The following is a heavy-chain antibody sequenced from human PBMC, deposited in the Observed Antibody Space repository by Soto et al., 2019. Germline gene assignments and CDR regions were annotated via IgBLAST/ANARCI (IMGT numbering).Heavy chain of an antibody. D-gene: IGHD3-3*01. CDR1: GGTFGNSA. CDR3: ARDGDPQSAFWSGPLGGGRFDP. Sequence: QVQLVQSGAEVKKPGSSVNVSCKTSGGTFGNSAVTWVRQAPGQGLEWLGGIVPMFGTANYAQKFQGRVTSTAAQSTITAYMELSYLNTDDTAVYYCARDGDPQSAFWSGPLGGGRFDPWGQGTLVPVSS. V-gene: IGHV1-69*12. J-gene: IGHJ5*02. CDR2: IVPMFGTA.